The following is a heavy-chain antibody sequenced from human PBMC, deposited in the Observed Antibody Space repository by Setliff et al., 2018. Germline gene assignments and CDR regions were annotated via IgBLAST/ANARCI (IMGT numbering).Heavy chain of an antibody. CDR3: TRDIVVFTDIDYYYSGMDV. J-gene: IGHJ6*02. CDR1: GFTLTSYP. Sequence: ASVKVSCKASGFTLTSYPIHWVRQAPGQRLEWMGWINPDNGNRKYSQRFQGRVTITRDTSASTVFLELSTLRSEDTAVYYCTRDIVVFTDIDYYYSGMDVWGQGTAVTVSS. V-gene: IGHV1-3*01. CDR2: INPDNGNR. D-gene: IGHD2-21*01.